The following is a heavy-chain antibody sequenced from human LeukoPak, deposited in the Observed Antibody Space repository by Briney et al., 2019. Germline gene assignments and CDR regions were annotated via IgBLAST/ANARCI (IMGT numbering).Heavy chain of an antibody. D-gene: IGHD3-10*01. CDR2: MNPNNGNK. CDR3: ARVGHYYGSGSSYTYYYYYMDV. J-gene: IGHJ6*03. V-gene: IGHV1-8*01. CDR1: GYTFISYD. Sequence: ASVKVSCKASGYTFISYDINWVRQATGQGLEWMGWMNPNNGNKAYAQKFQGRVTITRNTSISTAYMELSSLRSEDTALYYCARVGHYYGSGSSYTYYYYYMDVWGKGTAVTVSS.